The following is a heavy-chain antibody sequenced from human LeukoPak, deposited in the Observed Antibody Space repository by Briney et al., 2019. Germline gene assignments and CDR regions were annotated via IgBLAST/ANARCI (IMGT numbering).Heavy chain of an antibody. J-gene: IGHJ4*02. CDR1: GSTFSSYG. V-gene: IGHV3-23*01. Sequence: GGTLRLSCAASGSTFSSYGMSWVRQAPGKGLEWVSAISGSGGSTYYADSVKGRFTISRDNSKNTLYLQMNSLRAEDTAVYYCAKDYYYYGSGMVDYWGQGTLVTVSS. D-gene: IGHD3-10*01. CDR3: AKDYYYYGSGMVDY. CDR2: ISGSGGST.